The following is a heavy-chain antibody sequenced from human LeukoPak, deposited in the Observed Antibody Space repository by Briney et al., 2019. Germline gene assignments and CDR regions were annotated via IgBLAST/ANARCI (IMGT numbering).Heavy chain of an antibody. Sequence: SETLSLTCTVSGGSISSSSYYWGWIRQPPGKGLEWIGSIYYSGSTYYNPSLKSRVTISVDTSKNQFSLKLSSVTAADTAVYYCVGSRYCNGGACYATFDFWGQGTLVTVSS. CDR2: IYYSGST. CDR1: GGSISSSSYY. J-gene: IGHJ4*02. V-gene: IGHV4-39*07. D-gene: IGHD2-15*01. CDR3: VGSRYCNGGACYATFDF.